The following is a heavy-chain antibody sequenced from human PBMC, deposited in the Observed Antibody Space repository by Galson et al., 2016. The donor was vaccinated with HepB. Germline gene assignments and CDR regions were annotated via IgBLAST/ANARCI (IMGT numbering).Heavy chain of an antibody. V-gene: IGHV4-34*01. CDR2: INHSGST. Sequence: SETLSLTCAVSGGSFSGYHWTWIRQPPGKGLEWIGEINHSGSTNYNPSLKSRVTIPVDTSKTQFSLRLSSVTAADTAVYYCARAAALRFFLKYGMDVWGQGTTVTVSS. J-gene: IGHJ6*02. D-gene: IGHD3-3*01. CDR3: ARAAALRFFLKYGMDV. CDR1: GGSFSGYH.